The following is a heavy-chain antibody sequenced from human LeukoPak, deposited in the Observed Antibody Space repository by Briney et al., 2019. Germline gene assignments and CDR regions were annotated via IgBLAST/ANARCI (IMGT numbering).Heavy chain of an antibody. D-gene: IGHD5-24*01. J-gene: IGHJ3*02. CDR2: ISGSGGST. V-gene: IGHV3-23*01. CDR1: GFTFSSYA. Sequence: GGSLRLSCAASGFTFSSYAMSWVRQAPGKGLEWVSAISGSGGSTYYADSVKGRFTISRDNSKNTLCLQMNSLRAEDTAVYYCAKGSEMATILDAFDIWGQGTMVTVSS. CDR3: AKGSEMATILDAFDI.